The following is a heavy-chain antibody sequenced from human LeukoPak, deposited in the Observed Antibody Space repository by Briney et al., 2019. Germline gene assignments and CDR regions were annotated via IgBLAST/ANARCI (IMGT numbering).Heavy chain of an antibody. Sequence: PSETLSLTCTVSGGSISSYYWSWIRQPAGKGLEWIGRIYTSGSTNYNPSLKSRVTMSVDTSKNQFSLKLSSVTAADTAVYYCARSDSSSWYSVWFDPWGQGTLVTVSS. J-gene: IGHJ5*02. CDR2: IYTSGST. V-gene: IGHV4-4*07. CDR3: ARSDSSSWYSVWFDP. CDR1: GGSISSYY. D-gene: IGHD6-13*01.